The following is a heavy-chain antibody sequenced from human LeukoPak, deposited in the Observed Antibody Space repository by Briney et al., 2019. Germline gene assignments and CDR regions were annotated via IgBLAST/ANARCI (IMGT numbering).Heavy chain of an antibody. Sequence: GGSLRLSCAASGFTFDDYAMHWVRQAPGKGLEWVAVISYDGSNKYYADSVRGRFTISRDNSKNTLYLQMNSLRAEDTAVYYCARDQITMIVLDAFDIWGQGTMVTVSS. CDR1: GFTFDDYA. D-gene: IGHD3-22*01. CDR3: ARDQITMIVLDAFDI. J-gene: IGHJ3*02. V-gene: IGHV3-30-3*01. CDR2: ISYDGSNK.